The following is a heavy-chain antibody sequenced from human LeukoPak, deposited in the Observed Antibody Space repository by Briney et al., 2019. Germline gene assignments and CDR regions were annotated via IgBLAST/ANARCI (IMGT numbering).Heavy chain of an antibody. CDR1: GYTFTSYA. Sequence: ASVKVSCKASGYTFTSYAMNWVRQAPGQRLEWMGWINAGNGNTKYSQKFQGRVTITRDTSASTAYMELSSLRSEDTAVYYCARESSVPYYYGSGSSFDYWGQGTLVTVSS. J-gene: IGHJ4*02. D-gene: IGHD3-10*01. CDR3: ARESSVPYYYGSGSSFDY. V-gene: IGHV1-3*01. CDR2: INAGNGNT.